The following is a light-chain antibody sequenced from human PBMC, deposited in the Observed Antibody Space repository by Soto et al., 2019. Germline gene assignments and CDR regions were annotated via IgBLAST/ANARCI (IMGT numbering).Light chain of an antibody. Sequence: EIVLTQSPATLSVSPGEGATLSCRASQSINNNYLAWYQQKPGQAPRLLIYGISTRATGVPARFSGSGSGTEFTLGISGLQSEDFAVYSCQQFSQWPITFGQGTRLEVK. J-gene: IGKJ5*01. CDR1: QSINNN. V-gene: IGKV3-15*01. CDR3: QQFSQWPIT. CDR2: GIS.